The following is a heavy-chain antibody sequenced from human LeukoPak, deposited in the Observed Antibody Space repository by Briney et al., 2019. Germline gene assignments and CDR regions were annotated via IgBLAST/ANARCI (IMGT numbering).Heavy chain of an antibody. CDR1: GGTFSSYA. J-gene: IGHJ5*02. CDR3: ARGNRIYCSSTSCYVGGWFDP. V-gene: IGHV1-69*01. CDR2: IIPIFGTA. D-gene: IGHD2-2*01. Sequence: GSSVKVSCKXSGGTFSSYAISWVRQAPGQGLEWMGGIIPIFGTANYSQKFQGRVTITADESTSTAYMELSSLRSEDTAVYYCARGNRIYCSSTSCYVGGWFDPWGQGTLVTVSS.